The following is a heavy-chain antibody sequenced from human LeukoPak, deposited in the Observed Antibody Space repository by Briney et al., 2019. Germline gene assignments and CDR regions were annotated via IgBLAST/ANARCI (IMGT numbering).Heavy chain of an antibody. CDR1: GFTFSSYD. J-gene: IGHJ4*02. V-gene: IGHV3-23*01. CDR2: ITTSGGDT. Sequence: PGGSLRLSCAASGFTFSSYDMIWVRQAPGQGLEWVSKITTSGGDTVYAESVKGRFTISRDNSKNTLDLQMSSLRAEDSAVYYCARKNSDYLNNPDYWGQGTLVTVSP. D-gene: IGHD1-14*01. CDR3: ARKNSDYLNNPDY.